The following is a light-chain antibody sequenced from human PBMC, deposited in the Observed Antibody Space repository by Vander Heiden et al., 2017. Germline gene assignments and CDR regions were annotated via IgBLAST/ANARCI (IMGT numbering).Light chain of an antibody. CDR2: GNS. CDR3: QSYDSSLSGSSVV. Sequence: QSVLTQPPSVSGAPGQRVPISCTGSSFNIGAGYDVHWYQQLPGTAPKRLIYGNSNRPSGVPDRFSGSKSGTSASLAITGLQAEDEADYYCQSYDSSLSGSSVVFGGGTKLTVL. V-gene: IGLV1-40*01. J-gene: IGLJ2*01. CDR1: SFNIGAGYD.